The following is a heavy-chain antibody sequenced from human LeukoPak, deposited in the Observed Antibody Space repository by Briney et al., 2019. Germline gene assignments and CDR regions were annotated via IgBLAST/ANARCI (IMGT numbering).Heavy chain of an antibody. J-gene: IGHJ6*03. CDR1: GGSISSYY. CDR3: ARSSIAARPSYYYYYYMDV. Sequence: SETLSLTCTVSGGSISSYYWSWIRQPAGNGLEWIGRIYTSGSTNYNPSLKSRVTMSVDTSKNQFSLKLSSVTAADTAVYYCARSSIAARPSYYYYYYMDVWGKGTTVTVSS. D-gene: IGHD6-6*01. V-gene: IGHV4-4*07. CDR2: IYTSGST.